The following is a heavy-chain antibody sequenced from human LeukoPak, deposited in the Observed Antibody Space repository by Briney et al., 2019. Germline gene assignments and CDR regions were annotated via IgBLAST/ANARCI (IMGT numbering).Heavy chain of an antibody. V-gene: IGHV3-23*01. J-gene: IGHJ4*02. CDR3: AKDGGTSSGWYDDYFDY. Sequence: GGSLRLSCAASGFTFSSYAMSVGRQAPGKGLEWVSAISGSGGSTYYADSVKGRFTISRDNSKNTLYLQMNSLRAEDTAVYYCAKDGGTSSGWYDDYFDYWGQGTLVTVSS. CDR2: ISGSGGST. CDR1: GFTFSSYA. D-gene: IGHD6-19*01.